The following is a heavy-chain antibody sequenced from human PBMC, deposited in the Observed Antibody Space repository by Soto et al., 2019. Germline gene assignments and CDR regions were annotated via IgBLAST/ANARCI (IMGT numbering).Heavy chain of an antibody. J-gene: IGHJ4*02. CDR2: ISSNGGPT. Sequence: PWWSLRLSCSVSGFSFSSYAMHWVRQAPGKGLEYVSSISSNGGPTYYVDSVKGRFTISRDNSKNTLYLQMSSLRPDDTAVYYCVKDRWVDFWGQGALVTVSS. CDR3: VKDRWVDF. V-gene: IGHV3-64D*06. CDR1: GFSFSSYA. D-gene: IGHD1-26*01.